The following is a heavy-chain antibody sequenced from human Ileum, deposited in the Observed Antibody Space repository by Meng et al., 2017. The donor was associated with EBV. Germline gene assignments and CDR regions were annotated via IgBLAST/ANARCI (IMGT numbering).Heavy chain of an antibody. J-gene: IGHJ4*02. V-gene: IGHV4-30-4*01. CDR2: IFSSGSP. D-gene: IGHD2-15*01. CDR1: GASISSGGYH. Sequence: LRVAGPRLVKPSQTLPLTCGVSGASISSGGYHWSWTRQPPGEGLEWIGYIFSSGSPYYNPSLKNRITMSVDTSKNQFSLNLRSVTAADTAVYYCASYSEGGGGLGYWGQGTLVTVSS. CDR3: ASYSEGGGGLGY.